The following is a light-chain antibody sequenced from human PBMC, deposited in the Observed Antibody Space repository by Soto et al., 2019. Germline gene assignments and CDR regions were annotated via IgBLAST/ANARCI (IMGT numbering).Light chain of an antibody. J-gene: IGLJ1*01. CDR1: SSDVGGYNF. Sequence: QSALTQPASVSGSPGQSITISCTGTSSDVGGYNFVSWYQQHPGKVPKLMIFDVNSRPSGVSDRFSGSKSGNTASLTISGLQAEDEGDYYCNSYTSSSTHVFGSGTKLTVL. CDR2: DVN. CDR3: NSYTSSSTHV. V-gene: IGLV2-14*03.